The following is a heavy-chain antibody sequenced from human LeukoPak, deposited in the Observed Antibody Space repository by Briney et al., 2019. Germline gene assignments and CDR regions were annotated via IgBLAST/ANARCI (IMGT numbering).Heavy chain of an antibody. CDR2: IYYSGST. Sequence: SETLSLTCTVSGGSTSGYFWSWIRQPAGKGLEWIGRIYYSGSTYYNPSLKSRATISLDTSQNQLSLKLSSVTAADTAVYYCARMELAGGDDFWGQGTLVTVSS. CDR1: GGSTSGYF. J-gene: IGHJ4*02. D-gene: IGHD1-26*01. V-gene: IGHV4-59*06. CDR3: ARMELAGGDDF.